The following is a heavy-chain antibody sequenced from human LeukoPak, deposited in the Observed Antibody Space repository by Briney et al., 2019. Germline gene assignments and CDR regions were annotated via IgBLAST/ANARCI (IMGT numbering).Heavy chain of an antibody. D-gene: IGHD2-21*01. CDR2: IYYSGST. Sequence: SETLSLTCAVYGGSFSGYYWSWIRQPPGKGLEWIGYIYYSGSTNYNPSLKSRVTISVDTSKNQFSLKLSSVTAADTAVYYCARDHGEGYFDYWGQGTLVTVSS. CDR1: GGSFSGYY. CDR3: ARDHGEGYFDY. J-gene: IGHJ4*02. V-gene: IGHV4-59*01.